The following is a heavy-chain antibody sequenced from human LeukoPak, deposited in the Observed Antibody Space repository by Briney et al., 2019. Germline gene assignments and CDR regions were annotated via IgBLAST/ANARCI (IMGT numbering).Heavy chain of an antibody. Sequence: GGSLRLSCAASGFTLSSYAMHWVRQAPGKGLEWVAVISYDGSNKYYADSVKGRFTISRDNSKNTLYLQMDSLRAEDTAVYYCARGVGQLVRTCYNYWGQGTLVTVSS. V-gene: IGHV3-30-3*01. CDR2: ISYDGSNK. CDR1: GFTLSSYA. CDR3: ARGVGQLVRTCYNY. J-gene: IGHJ4*02. D-gene: IGHD6-6*01.